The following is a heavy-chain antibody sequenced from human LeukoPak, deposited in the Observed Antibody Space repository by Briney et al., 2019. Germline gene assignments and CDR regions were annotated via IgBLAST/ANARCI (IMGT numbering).Heavy chain of an antibody. V-gene: IGHV4-34*01. CDR3: ARSIPPRGY. J-gene: IGHJ4*02. CDR2: INHRGRT. CDR1: GGSFSDYY. D-gene: IGHD2-2*02. Sequence: SETLSLTCAVYGGSFSDYYWSWIRQPPGKGLKWIGEINHRGRTNYNPSLKSRLTISVDTSKNQFSLKLSSVTAADTAVYYCARSIPPRGYWGQGTLVTVSS.